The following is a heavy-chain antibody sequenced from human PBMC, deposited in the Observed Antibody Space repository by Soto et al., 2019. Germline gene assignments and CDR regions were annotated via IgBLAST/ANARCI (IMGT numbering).Heavy chain of an antibody. CDR3: ARDIRRDGYKSLVD. J-gene: IGHJ4*02. V-gene: IGHV4-59*01. CDR1: GASINPYY. CDR2: IFYSGSS. Sequence: SETLSLTCSVSGASINPYYWSWIRQPPGKGLEWIGYIFYSGSSKYNPSLKSRVTISVDTSKNQFFLKLSSVTAADTAVYYCARDIRRDGYKSLVDWGQGTLVTVSS. D-gene: IGHD5-12*01.